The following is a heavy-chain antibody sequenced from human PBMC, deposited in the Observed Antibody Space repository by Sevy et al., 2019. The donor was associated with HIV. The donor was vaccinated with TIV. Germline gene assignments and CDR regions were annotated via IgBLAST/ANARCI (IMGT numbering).Heavy chain of an antibody. D-gene: IGHD6-19*01. CDR2: FDPEDGET. CDR3: ATARWMVRAVGAFDI. V-gene: IGHV1-24*01. J-gene: IGHJ3*02. Sequence: ASVKVSCKVSGYTLTELSMHWVRQAPGKGLEWMGGFDPEDGETIYAQKFQGRVTMTEDTSTDTAYMELSSLRSEDTAVYYCATARWMVRAVGAFDIWGQGTMVTVSS. CDR1: GYTLTELS.